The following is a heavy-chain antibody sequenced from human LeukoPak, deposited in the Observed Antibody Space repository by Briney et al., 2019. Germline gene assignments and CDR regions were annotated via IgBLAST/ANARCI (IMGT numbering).Heavy chain of an antibody. V-gene: IGHV3-13*01. CDR1: GFTFSSYG. CDR2: IGTAGDT. J-gene: IGHJ5*02. CDR3: ARARCSGGSCYWFDP. Sequence: GGSLRLSCAASGFTFSSYGMHWVRQATGKGLEWVSAIGTAGDTYYPGSVKGRFTISRENAKNSLYLQMNRLRAGDTAVYYCARARCSGGSCYWFDPWGQGTLVTVSS. D-gene: IGHD2-15*01.